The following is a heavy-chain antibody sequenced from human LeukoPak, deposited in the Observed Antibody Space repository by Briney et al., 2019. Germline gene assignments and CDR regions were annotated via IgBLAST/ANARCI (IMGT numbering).Heavy chain of an antibody. Sequence: SETLSLTCTVSGGSINSYYWNWIRQPAGKGLEWVGRISADGSTNCNPSLKSRVTISVDKSKNQFSLKLSSVTAADTAVYFCARAAAGTANFDPWGQGTLVTVSS. CDR2: ISADGST. D-gene: IGHD1-1*01. CDR3: ARAAAGTANFDP. J-gene: IGHJ5*02. V-gene: IGHV4-4*07. CDR1: GGSINSYY.